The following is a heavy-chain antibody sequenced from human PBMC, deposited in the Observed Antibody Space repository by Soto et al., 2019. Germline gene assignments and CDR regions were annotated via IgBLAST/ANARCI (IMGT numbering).Heavy chain of an antibody. V-gene: IGHV4-31*03. D-gene: IGHD3-9*01. CDR1: GGSISSGGYY. CDR2: IYYSGST. J-gene: IGHJ5*02. Sequence: SETLSLTCTVSGGSISSGGYYWSWIRQHPGKGLEWIGYIYYSGSTYYNPSLKSRVTISVDTSKNQFSLKLSSVTAADTAVYYCARDLRYFDWTQNWFDPWGQGTLVTVSS. CDR3: ARDLRYFDWTQNWFDP.